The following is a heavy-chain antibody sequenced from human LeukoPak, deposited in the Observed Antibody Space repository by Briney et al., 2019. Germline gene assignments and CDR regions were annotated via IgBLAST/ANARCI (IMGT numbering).Heavy chain of an antibody. CDR3: AKDYYGSGSYYSFDY. CDR1: GFTFSSYA. D-gene: IGHD3-10*01. CDR2: ISGSGGST. V-gene: IGHV3-23*01. Sequence: PGGSLRLSCAASGFTFSSYAMSWVRQAPGKGLEWVSAISGSGGSTYYADSVKGRFTISRDNSKNTLYLQMNSLRAEDTAVYYCAKDYYGSGSYYSFDYWGQGTLVTVSS. J-gene: IGHJ4*02.